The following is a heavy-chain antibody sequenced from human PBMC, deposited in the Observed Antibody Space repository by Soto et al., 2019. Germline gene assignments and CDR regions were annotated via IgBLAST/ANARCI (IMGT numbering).Heavy chain of an antibody. Sequence: GGSLRLSCAASGFTFSSYAMHWVRQAPGKGLEYVSAISSNGGSTYYADSVKGRFTISRDNSKNTLYLQMGSLRAEDMAVYYCARGRTGTTSPWFDPWGQGTLVTVSS. V-gene: IGHV3-64*02. J-gene: IGHJ5*02. D-gene: IGHD1-7*01. CDR3: ARGRTGTTSPWFDP. CDR2: ISSNGGST. CDR1: GFTFSSYA.